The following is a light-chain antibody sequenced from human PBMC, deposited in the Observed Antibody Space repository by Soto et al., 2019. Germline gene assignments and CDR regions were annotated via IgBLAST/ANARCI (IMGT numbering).Light chain of an antibody. CDR1: TGAVTSDYY. Sequence: QSVVTQEPSLTVSPGGTVTLTCASDTGAVTSDYYPNWFQQKPGQAPRPLIHSATNRHSWTPARFSGSLLGGKAALTLSGVQPEDEAEYFCLLYYGDLRVFGGGTKVTVL. CDR3: LLYYGDLRV. CDR2: SAT. V-gene: IGLV7-43*01. J-gene: IGLJ2*01.